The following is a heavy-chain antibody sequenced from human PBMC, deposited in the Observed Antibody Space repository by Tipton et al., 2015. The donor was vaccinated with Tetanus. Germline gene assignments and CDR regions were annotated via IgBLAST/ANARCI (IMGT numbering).Heavy chain of an antibody. CDR2: INPSGST. V-gene: IGHV4-34*01. J-gene: IGHJ4*02. D-gene: IGHD3-10*01. CDR3: GRGLGDFSPHYRSPWRYYFVF. Sequence: TLSLTCAVSGTTFSAYYWSWIRQPPGKGLEWIGEINPSGSTPYNPSLKSRVTISVDRSKNQFFLGMTSVIAADAAVYYCGRGLGDFSPHYRSPWRYYFVFWGPGARVTVSS. CDR1: GTTFSAYY.